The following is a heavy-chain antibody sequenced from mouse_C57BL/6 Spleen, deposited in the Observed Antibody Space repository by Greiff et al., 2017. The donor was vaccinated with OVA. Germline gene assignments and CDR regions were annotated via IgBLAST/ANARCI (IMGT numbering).Heavy chain of an antibody. D-gene: IGHD1-1*01. Sequence: EVMLVESGGGLVKPGGSLKLSCAASGFTFSSYAMSWVRQTPEKRLEWVATISDGGSYTYYPDNVKGRFTISRDNAKNNLYLQMSHLKSEDTAMYYCARDRGTTVVASFDVWGTGTTVTVSS. CDR1: GFTFSSYA. V-gene: IGHV5-4*01. CDR3: ARDRGTTVVASFDV. J-gene: IGHJ1*03. CDR2: ISDGGSYT.